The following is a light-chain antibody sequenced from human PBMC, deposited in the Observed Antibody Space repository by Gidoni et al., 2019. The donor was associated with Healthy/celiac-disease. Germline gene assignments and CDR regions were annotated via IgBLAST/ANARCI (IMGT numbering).Light chain of an antibody. V-gene: IGKV1-39*01. CDR2: AAS. CDR3: QQSYSTRRT. J-gene: IGKJ1*01. Sequence: DIQMPQSPSSLSASVGDRVTIPCRASQSISSYLNWYQQKPGKAPKLLIYAASSLQSGVPSRCSGSGSGTDFTLTISSLQPEDFATYYCQQSYSTRRTFGQGTKVEIK. CDR1: QSISSY.